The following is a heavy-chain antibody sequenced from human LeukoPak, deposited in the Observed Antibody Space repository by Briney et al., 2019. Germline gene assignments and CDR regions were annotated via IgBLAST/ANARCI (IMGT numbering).Heavy chain of an antibody. CDR2: ISSSANTL. V-gene: IGHV3-11*04. D-gene: IGHD1-26*01. J-gene: IGHJ5*02. CDR1: GFTFSDYY. CDR3: ARDLVGSTPWFDP. Sequence: GGSLRLSCVASGFTFSDYYMRWIRQAPGKGLEWVSYISSSANTLYYADSVKGRFTISRDNAKNSLYLQMNSLRAEDTAVYYCARDLVGSTPWFDPWGHGTLVTVSS.